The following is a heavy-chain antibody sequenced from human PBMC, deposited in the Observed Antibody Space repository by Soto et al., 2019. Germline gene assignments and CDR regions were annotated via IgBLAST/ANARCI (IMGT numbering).Heavy chain of an antibody. CDR3: ARGLEYSDY. CDR2: IYYSGST. J-gene: IGHJ4*02. D-gene: IGHD6-6*01. V-gene: IGHV4-39*01. CDR1: GGSISSSIYY. Sequence: QLQLQESGPGLVKPSETLSLTCTVSGGSISSSIYYWGWIRQPPGKGLEWIGSIYYSGSTYYNPSLKSRVTISVDTSKNQCSLKMRSVTAADTAVYYCARGLEYSDYWGQGTLVTVSS.